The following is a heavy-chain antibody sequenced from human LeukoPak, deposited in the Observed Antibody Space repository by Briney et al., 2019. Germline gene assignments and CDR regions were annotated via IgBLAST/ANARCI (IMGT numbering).Heavy chain of an antibody. D-gene: IGHD1-14*01. CDR2: ISSSSSYI. Sequence: GGSLRLSCAASGFTFSSYSMNWVRQAPGKGLEWVSSISSSSSYIYYADSVKGRYTISRDNAKNSLYLQMNSLRAEDTAVYYCARDQTALGPTGGGQGTLVTVSS. V-gene: IGHV3-21*01. CDR3: ARDQTALGPTG. CDR1: GFTFSSYS. J-gene: IGHJ4*02.